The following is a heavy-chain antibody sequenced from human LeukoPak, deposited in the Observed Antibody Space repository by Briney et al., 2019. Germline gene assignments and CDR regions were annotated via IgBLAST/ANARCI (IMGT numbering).Heavy chain of an antibody. Sequence: GGSLRLSCAASGFPFSNYAMHWVRQAPGKGLEWVSAISGRGAITFYADSVKGRFTISRDNPRNTLYLQMDGLSAEETAIYYCAKDDTSDGYDEYVEAAIEHWGQGTLVTVSS. CDR1: GFPFSNYA. J-gene: IGHJ4*02. V-gene: IGHV3-23*01. D-gene: IGHD5-12*01. CDR2: ISGRGAIT. CDR3: AKDDTSDGYDEYVEAAIEH.